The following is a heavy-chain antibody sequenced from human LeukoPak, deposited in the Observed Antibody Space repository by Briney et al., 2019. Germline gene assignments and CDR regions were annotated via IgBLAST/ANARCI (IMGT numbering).Heavy chain of an antibody. Sequence: ASVKVSCKASGYTFTSYGINWVRQAPGQGLEWMGWISAYSGNTNYAQKLQGRVTVTTDTSTSTAYMELRSLRSDDTAVYYCAREGASTGRDFAFDIWGQGTMVTVSS. J-gene: IGHJ3*02. CDR3: AREGASTGRDFAFDI. CDR1: GYTFTSYG. CDR2: ISAYSGNT. V-gene: IGHV1-18*01. D-gene: IGHD5/OR15-5a*01.